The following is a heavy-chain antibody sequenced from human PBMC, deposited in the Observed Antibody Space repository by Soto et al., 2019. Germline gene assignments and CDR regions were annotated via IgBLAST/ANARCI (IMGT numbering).Heavy chain of an antibody. Sequence: VASVKVSCKASGYTFTSYGISWVRQAPGQGLEWMGWISAYNGNTNYAQKLQGRVTMTTDTSTSTAYMELRSLRSDDTAVYYCARAFKVGANRNAFDIWGQGTMVTVSS. CDR3: ARAFKVGANRNAFDI. D-gene: IGHD1-26*01. CDR2: ISAYNGNT. CDR1: GYTFTSYG. J-gene: IGHJ3*02. V-gene: IGHV1-18*01.